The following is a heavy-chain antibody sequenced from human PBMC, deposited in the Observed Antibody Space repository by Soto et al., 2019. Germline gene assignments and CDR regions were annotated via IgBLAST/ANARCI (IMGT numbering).Heavy chain of an antibody. V-gene: IGHV3-23*01. CDR3: AKTPQILVVPAEELDP. J-gene: IGHJ5*02. D-gene: IGHD2-2*01. CDR2: ISGSGGST. Sequence: GGSLRLSCAASGFTFSSYAMSWVRQAPGKGLEWVSAISGSGGSTYYADSVKGRFTISRDNSKNTLYLQMNSLRAEDTAVYYCAKTPQILVVPAEELDPWGQGTLVTVYS. CDR1: GFTFSSYA.